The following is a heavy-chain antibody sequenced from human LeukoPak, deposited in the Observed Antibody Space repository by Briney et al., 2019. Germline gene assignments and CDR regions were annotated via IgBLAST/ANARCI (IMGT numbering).Heavy chain of an antibody. CDR1: GFSVSHNY. Sequence: PGGSLRLSCTASGFSVSHNYMNWVRQAPGKGLEWVAPIYSGENTHYADSVKGRFTISRDNSKNTLYLQMSSLRVEDTAVYYCTRDTPGIAASVSGGWGQGTLVTVSS. J-gene: IGHJ4*02. D-gene: IGHD6-13*01. CDR3: TRDTPGIAASVSGG. V-gene: IGHV3-53*01. CDR2: IYSGENT.